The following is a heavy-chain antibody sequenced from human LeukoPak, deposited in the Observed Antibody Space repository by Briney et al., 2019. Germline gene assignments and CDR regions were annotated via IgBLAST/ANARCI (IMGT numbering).Heavy chain of an antibody. Sequence: GASVKVSCKASGYTFTGYHMHWVRQAPGQGLEWVGWVNPNNGDTNYAQKSQGRVTMSRDTSISTAYMELNSLRSDDTAVYYCARRETNTQWGFDYWGQGTLVTVSS. D-gene: IGHD1-26*01. CDR2: VNPNNGDT. CDR1: GYTFTGYH. J-gene: IGHJ4*02. V-gene: IGHV1-2*02. CDR3: ARRETNTQWGFDY.